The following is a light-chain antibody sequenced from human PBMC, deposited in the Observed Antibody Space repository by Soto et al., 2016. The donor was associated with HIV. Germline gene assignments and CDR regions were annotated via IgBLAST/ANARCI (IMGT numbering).Light chain of an antibody. CDR1: QSISTY. Sequence: DIQMTQSPSSLSLSIGDRVSITCRASQSISTYLHWYQQKPGRAPKLLIYDASSLQSGVPSRFSGRGSGTDFTLTISDLQHEDLATYYCQQSSRTPRTFGQGPRW. J-gene: IGKJ1*01. V-gene: IGKV1-39*01. CDR3: QQSSRTPRT. CDR2: DAS.